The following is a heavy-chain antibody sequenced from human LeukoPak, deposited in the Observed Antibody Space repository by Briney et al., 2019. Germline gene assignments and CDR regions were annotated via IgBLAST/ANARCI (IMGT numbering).Heavy chain of an antibody. V-gene: IGHV3-30*18. J-gene: IGHJ3*02. D-gene: IGHD4-23*01. CDR2: ISYDGIKK. CDR1: GFTFSSYG. Sequence: GGSLRLSCAASGFTFSSYGIHWVRQAPGKGLEWVAVISYDGIKKFYADSVKGRFTISRDNSKNTLYLQMSSLRAEDTAVYYCAKFYYRYGGNSVLSEDTRENLYDIWGQGTMVAASS. CDR3: AKFYYRYGGNSVLSEDTRENLYDI.